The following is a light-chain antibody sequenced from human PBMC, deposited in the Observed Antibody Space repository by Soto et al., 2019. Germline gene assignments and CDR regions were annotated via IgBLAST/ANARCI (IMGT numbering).Light chain of an antibody. CDR1: SSNIGSNY. V-gene: IGLV1-47*01. CDR2: RNN. Sequence: QAVVTQPPSASGTPGQRVTISCSGSSSNIGSNYVYWYQQLPGTAPKLLIQRNNERPSGVPDRFSGSKSGTSASLAISGIRSEDEADYYCSAWDDSLSGIVFGTATKVTVL. J-gene: IGLJ1*01. CDR3: SAWDDSLSGIV.